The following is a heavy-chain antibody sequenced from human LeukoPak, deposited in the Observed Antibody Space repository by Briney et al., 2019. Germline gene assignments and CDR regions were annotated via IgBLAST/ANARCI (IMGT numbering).Heavy chain of an antibody. CDR3: ARDKPHSGYDYFDY. CDR1: GDSVSSNSGA. D-gene: IGHD5-12*01. Sequence: SQTLSLTCAISGDSVSSNSGAWNWIRQSPSRGLEWLGRTYYRSNWYNDYAVSVKSRITINPDTSKNQFSLQLNSVTPEDTAVYYCARDKPHSGYDYFDYWGQGTLVTVSS. CDR2: TYYRSNWYN. V-gene: IGHV6-1*01. J-gene: IGHJ4*02.